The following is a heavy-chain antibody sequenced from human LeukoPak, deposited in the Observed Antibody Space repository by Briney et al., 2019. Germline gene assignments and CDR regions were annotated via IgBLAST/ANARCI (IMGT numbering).Heavy chain of an antibody. V-gene: IGHV3-30*02. Sequence: GGSLRLSCAASGFTFSSYGMHWVRQAPGKGLEWVAFIRYDGSNKYYADSVKGRFTISRDNSKNTLYLQMNSLRAEDTAVYYCATVHTYYYDSSGYSPPDYWGQGTLVTVSS. CDR3: ATVHTYYYDSSGYSPPDY. J-gene: IGHJ4*02. CDR2: IRYDGSNK. CDR1: GFTFSSYG. D-gene: IGHD3-22*01.